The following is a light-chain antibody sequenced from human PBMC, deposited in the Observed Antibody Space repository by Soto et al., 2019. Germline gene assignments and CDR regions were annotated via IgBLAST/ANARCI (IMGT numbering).Light chain of an antibody. CDR2: AAS. CDR3: QQYYSYPYT. CDR1: QGISSY. Sequence: AIRMTQSPSSLSASTGDRVTITCRASQGISSYLAWYQQKPGKAPKLLIYAASTLQSGVPSRFSGSGSGTDFTLTISCLQSEDCATYQGQQYYSYPYTVGQGNKLEIK. V-gene: IGKV1-8*01. J-gene: IGKJ2*01.